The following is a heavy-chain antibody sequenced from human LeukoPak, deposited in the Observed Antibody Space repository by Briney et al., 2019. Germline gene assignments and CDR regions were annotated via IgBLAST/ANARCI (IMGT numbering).Heavy chain of an antibody. CDR2: ISYDGSNK. Sequence: GGSLRLSCAASGFTFSSYAMHWVRQAPGKGLEWVAVISYDGSNKYYADSVKGRFTISRDNSKNTLYLQMNSLRAEDTAVYYCAKGHNTVTTAGEYWGQGTLVTVSS. CDR3: AKGHNTVTTAGEY. J-gene: IGHJ4*02. CDR1: GFTFSSYA. V-gene: IGHV3-30*04. D-gene: IGHD4-17*01.